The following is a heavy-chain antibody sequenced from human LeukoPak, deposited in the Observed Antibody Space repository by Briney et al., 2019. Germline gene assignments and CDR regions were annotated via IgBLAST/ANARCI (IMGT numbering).Heavy chain of an antibody. D-gene: IGHD2-2*01. CDR1: GFTFSSYA. V-gene: IGHV3-30*04. CDR2: ISYDGSNK. Sequence: GGSLRLSCAASGFTFSSYAMHWVRQAPGKGREWVAVISYDGSNKYYADSVKGRFTISRDNSKNTLYLQMNSLRAEDTAVYYCARDIVVVSAAYYYYYYGMDVWGQGTTVTVSS. CDR3: ARDIVVVSAAYYYYYYGMDV. J-gene: IGHJ6*02.